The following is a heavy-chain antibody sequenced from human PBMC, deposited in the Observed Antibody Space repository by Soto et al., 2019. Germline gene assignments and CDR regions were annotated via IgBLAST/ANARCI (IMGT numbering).Heavy chain of an antibody. Sequence: EVQLLESGGGLVQPGGSLRLSCAASGFTFSSYAMSWVRQAPGKGLEWVSAISGSGGSTYYADSVKGRFTISRDNSKTTLSLQMNSLRAEDTAVYYCAKGLYYYESSAYMGYWGQGTLVTVSS. CDR1: GFTFSSYA. CDR3: AKGLYYYESSAYMGY. J-gene: IGHJ4*02. V-gene: IGHV3-23*01. D-gene: IGHD3-22*01. CDR2: ISGSGGST.